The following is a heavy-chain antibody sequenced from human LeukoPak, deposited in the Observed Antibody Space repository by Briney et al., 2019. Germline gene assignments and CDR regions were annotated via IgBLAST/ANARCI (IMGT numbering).Heavy chain of an antibody. CDR2: IYYSGST. D-gene: IGHD6-13*01. V-gene: IGHV4-39*01. CDR3: ARRAYSSSWATIDY. CDR1: GGSISSSSYY. J-gene: IGHJ4*02. Sequence: PSETLSLTCTVSGGSISSSSYYWGWIRQPPGKGLEWIGSIYYSGSTYYNPSLKSRVTISVDTSKNQFSLKLSSVTAADTAVYYCARRAYSSSWATIDYWGQGTLVTVSS.